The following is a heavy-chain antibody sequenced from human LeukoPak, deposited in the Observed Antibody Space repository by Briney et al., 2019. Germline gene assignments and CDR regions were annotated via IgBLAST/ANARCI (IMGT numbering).Heavy chain of an antibody. J-gene: IGHJ4*02. CDR1: GFTFSNYA. D-gene: IGHD2-2*02. Sequence: GGSLRLSCAASGFTFSNYATSWVRQAPGKGLEWVSVISTTGGSTDNADSVKGRFTISRDNSKSTLYLQMNSLRAEDTAVYYCAKKDCSTTSCYKAFDSWGQGTLVTVSS. CDR2: ISTTGGST. CDR3: AKKDCSTTSCYKAFDS. V-gene: IGHV3-23*01.